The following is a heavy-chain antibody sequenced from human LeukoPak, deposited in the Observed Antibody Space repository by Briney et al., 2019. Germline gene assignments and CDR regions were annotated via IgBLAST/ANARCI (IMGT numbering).Heavy chain of an antibody. D-gene: IGHD6-19*01. CDR3: AHSRGLAVAGYFDY. J-gene: IGHJ4*02. CDR2: IYWDDDK. CDR1: VFSLSTSGVG. Sequence: SGPTLVKPTQTLTLTCTFSVFSLSTSGVGVGWIRQPPGKALEWLALIYWDDDKRYSPSLKSRLTITKDTSKNQVVLTMTNMDPVDTATYYCAHSRGLAVAGYFDYWGQGTLVTVSS. V-gene: IGHV2-5*02.